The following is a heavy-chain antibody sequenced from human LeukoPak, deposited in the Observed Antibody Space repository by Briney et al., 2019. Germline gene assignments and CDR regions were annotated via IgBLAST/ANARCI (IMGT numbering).Heavy chain of an antibody. D-gene: IGHD3-9*01. CDR3: ARVDILTGGTFDY. J-gene: IGHJ4*02. V-gene: IGHV4-34*01. CDR2: INHSGST. Sequence: SETLSLTCAVYGVSFSGYYWSWIRQPPGKGLEWIGEINHSGSTNYNPSLKSRVTISVDTSKNQFSLKLSSVTAADTAVYYCARVDILTGGTFDYWGQGTLVTVSS. CDR1: GVSFSGYY.